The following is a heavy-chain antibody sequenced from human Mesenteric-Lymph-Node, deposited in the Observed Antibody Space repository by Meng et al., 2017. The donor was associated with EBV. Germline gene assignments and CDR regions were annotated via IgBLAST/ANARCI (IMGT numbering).Heavy chain of an antibody. CDR1: GGSFSGYS. V-gene: IGHV4-34*01. D-gene: IGHD2-2*01. Sequence: QVQLQQWGAGLLKPSETLSLTCVISGGSFSGYSWNWIRQAPGKGLEWIGKIHHSETADYNPSLEDRVIISADTSKNQFSLKLTSVTAADTAVYYCARQGYCRTTTCSTWFDPWGQGTLVTVSS. CDR3: ARQGYCRTTTCSTWFDP. CDR2: IHHSETA. J-gene: IGHJ5*02.